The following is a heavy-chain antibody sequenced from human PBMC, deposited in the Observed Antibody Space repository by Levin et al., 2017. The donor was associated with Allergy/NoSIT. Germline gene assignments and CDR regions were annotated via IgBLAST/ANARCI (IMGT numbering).Heavy chain of an antibody. J-gene: IGHJ3*02. V-gene: IGHV3-21*01. CDR2: ISTSSNYI. Sequence: GESLKISCAASGFTFSDYSMNWVRQAPGKGLEWVSSISTSSNYIYYADSVKGRFSISRDNAKNSLFLQMSSLRAEDTAVYYCARLSLNAFDIWGQGTMVTVSS. CDR3: ARLSLNAFDI. D-gene: IGHD2-8*01. CDR1: GFTFSDYS.